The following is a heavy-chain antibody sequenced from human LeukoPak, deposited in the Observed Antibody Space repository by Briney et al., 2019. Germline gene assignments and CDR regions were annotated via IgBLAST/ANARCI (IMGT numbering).Heavy chain of an antibody. Sequence: PGRSLRLSCAASGFTFSSYAMHWVRQAPGKGLEWVAVISYDGSNKYYADSVKGRFTISRDNSKNTLYLQMNSLRAEDTAVYYCARDYGVAATRRFDYWGQGTLVTVSS. V-gene: IGHV3-30-3*01. CDR3: ARDYGVAATRRFDY. CDR1: GFTFSSYA. J-gene: IGHJ4*02. D-gene: IGHD1-26*01. CDR2: ISYDGSNK.